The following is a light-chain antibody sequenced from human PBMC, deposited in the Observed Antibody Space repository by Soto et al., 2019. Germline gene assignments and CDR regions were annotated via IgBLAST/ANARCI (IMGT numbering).Light chain of an antibody. CDR3: QQSYSTPVT. J-gene: IGKJ3*01. CDR1: QNIRTW. Sequence: DIRMTQSPSTLSASVGDRVTITCRASQNIRTWLSWYQQKPGKAPNLLIFDASGLHSGVPSRFSGSGSGTDFTLTISSLQREDFASYYCQQSYSTPVTFGPGTKVDI. CDR2: DAS. V-gene: IGKV1-5*01.